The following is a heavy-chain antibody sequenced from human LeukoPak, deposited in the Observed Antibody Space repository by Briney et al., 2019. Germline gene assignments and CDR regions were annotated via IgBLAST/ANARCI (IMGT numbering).Heavy chain of an antibody. D-gene: IGHD3-10*01. V-gene: IGHV4-38-2*02. Sequence: SETLSLTCTVSGYSISSGYYWGWIRQPPGKGLEWIGSIYHSGSTYYNPSLKSRVTISVDTSKNQFSLKLSSVTAADTAVYYCARHEAYYGSGKLGYFDYWGQGTLVTVSS. CDR2: IYHSGST. J-gene: IGHJ4*02. CDR3: ARHEAYYGSGKLGYFDY. CDR1: GYSISSGYY.